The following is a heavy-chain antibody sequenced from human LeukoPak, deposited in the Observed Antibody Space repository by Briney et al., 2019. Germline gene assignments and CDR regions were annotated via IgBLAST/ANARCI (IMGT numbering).Heavy chain of an antibody. V-gene: IGHV4-31*03. CDR3: ASTSNYYGSGSYFY. Sequence: SQTLSLTCTVSGGSISSGDYYWSWIRQHPGKGLEWIGYIYYSGSTYCNPSLKSRVTISVDTSKNRFSLKLSSVTAADTAVYYCASTSNYYGSGSYFYWGQGTLVTVSS. CDR2: IYYSGST. J-gene: IGHJ4*02. D-gene: IGHD3-10*01. CDR1: GGSISSGDYY.